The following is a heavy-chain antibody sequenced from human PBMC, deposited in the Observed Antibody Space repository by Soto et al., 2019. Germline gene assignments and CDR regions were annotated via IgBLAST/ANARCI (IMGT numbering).Heavy chain of an antibody. CDR2: FDPEDGET. CDR3: ATGYYDLLTVIEGYYYYGMDV. Sequence: XSVKVSCKVSAYTLTELSMHWVRQTRGKGLEWMGGFDPEDGETIYAQKFQGRVTMTEDTSTDTAYMELSSLRSEDTAVYYCATGYYDLLTVIEGYYYYGMDVWGQGTTVTVSS. J-gene: IGHJ6*02. V-gene: IGHV1-24*01. D-gene: IGHD3-9*01. CDR1: AYTLTELS.